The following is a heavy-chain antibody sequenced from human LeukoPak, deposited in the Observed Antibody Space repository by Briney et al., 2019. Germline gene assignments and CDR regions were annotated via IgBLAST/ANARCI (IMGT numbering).Heavy chain of an antibody. Sequence: SETPSLTCAVYGGSFSGYYWSWIRQPPGKGLEWIGEINHSGSTNYNPSLKSRVTISVDTSKNQFSLKLSSVTAADTAVYYCAPRYCSSTSCSDYWGQGTLVTVSS. J-gene: IGHJ4*02. CDR1: GGSFSGYY. V-gene: IGHV4-34*01. D-gene: IGHD2-2*01. CDR3: APRYCSSTSCSDY. CDR2: INHSGST.